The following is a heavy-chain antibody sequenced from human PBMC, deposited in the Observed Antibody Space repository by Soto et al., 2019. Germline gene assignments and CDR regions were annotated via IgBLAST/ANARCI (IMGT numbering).Heavy chain of an antibody. CDR3: ASHPGCDSDAFDI. J-gene: IGHJ3*02. V-gene: IGHV3-53*01. CDR1: GFTVSSNY. CDR2: IYSGGST. Sequence: GGSLRLSCAASGFTVSSNYMSWVRQAPGKGLEWVSVIYSGGSTYYADSVKGRFTISRDNSKNTLYLQMNSLRAEDTAVYYCASHPGCDSDAFDIWGQGTMVTVSS. D-gene: IGHD5-12*01.